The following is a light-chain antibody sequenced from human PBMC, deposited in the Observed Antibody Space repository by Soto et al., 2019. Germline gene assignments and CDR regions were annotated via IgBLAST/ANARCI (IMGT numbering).Light chain of an antibody. CDR1: QSVSSSY. Sequence: EIVLTQSPGTLSLSPGERATLSCRASQSVSSSYLAWYQQKPGQAPRLLIYGVSSRATGIPDRFSGSGSGTDFTLTISRLEPEDFAVYYCHQYGTSLWTFGQGTKVDIK. CDR3: HQYGTSLWT. V-gene: IGKV3-20*01. J-gene: IGKJ1*01. CDR2: GVS.